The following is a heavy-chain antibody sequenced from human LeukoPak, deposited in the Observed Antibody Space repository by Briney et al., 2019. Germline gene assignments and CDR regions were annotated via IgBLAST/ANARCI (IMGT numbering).Heavy chain of an antibody. CDR3: AKKGGSAGGGVIMDAFDM. CDR2: INQDGSEK. J-gene: IGHJ3*02. CDR1: GFTFSNYW. Sequence: GGSLRLSCAVSGFTFSNYWMSWVRQGPGKGLEWVANINQDGSEKYYVDSVKGRFTISRDNAKNSLYLQMNSLRAEDTAVYYCAKKGGSAGGGVIMDAFDMWGQGTMVTVSS. D-gene: IGHD3-10*01. V-gene: IGHV3-7*05.